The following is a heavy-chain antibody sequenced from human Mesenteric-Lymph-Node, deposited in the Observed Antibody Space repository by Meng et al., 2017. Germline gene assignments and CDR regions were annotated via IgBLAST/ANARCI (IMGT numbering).Heavy chain of an antibody. J-gene: IGHJ4*02. CDR2: INHSGST. Sequence: QGQRQQWGAGLLKPSETLSLTCAVYGGSFSGYYWSWIRQPPGKGLEWIGEINHSGSTNYNPSLKSRVTISVDTSKNQFSLRLSSVTAADTAVYYCARVGAYCGGDCYHPRWGQGTLVTVSS. CDR1: GGSFSGYY. CDR3: ARVGAYCGGDCYHPR. D-gene: IGHD2-21*02. V-gene: IGHV4-34*01.